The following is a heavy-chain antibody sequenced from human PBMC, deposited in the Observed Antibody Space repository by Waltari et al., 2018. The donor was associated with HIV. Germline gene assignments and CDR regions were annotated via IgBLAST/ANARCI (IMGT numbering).Heavy chain of an antibody. V-gene: IGHV1-69*04. J-gene: IGHJ6*02. CDR1: GGTFSSYA. Sequence: QVQLVQSGAEVKKPGSSVKVSCKASGGTFSSYAISWVRQATGQGLEWRGRILPILGIANNAQKFQGRVTITADKSTSTAYMELSSLRSEDTAVYYCARAKITPMGYYYYGMDVWGQGTTVTVSS. CDR2: ILPILGIA. D-gene: IGHD3-10*01. CDR3: ARAKITPMGYYYYGMDV.